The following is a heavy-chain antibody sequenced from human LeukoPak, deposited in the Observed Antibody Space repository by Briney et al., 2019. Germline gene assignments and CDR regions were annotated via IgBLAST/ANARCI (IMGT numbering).Heavy chain of an antibody. D-gene: IGHD3-10*01. CDR3: AKDAWRTYYYGSRSFGHYYYGMDI. CDR1: GFTFSSYG. CDR2: ISYDGSNK. Sequence: GGSLRLSCAAYGFTFSSYGMHWVRQAPGKGLEWVAVISYDGSNKYYADSVKGRFTISRDNSKTTLYLQMNSLRAEDTAVYYCAKDAWRTYYYGSRSFGHYYYGMDIWGQGTTVTVSS. J-gene: IGHJ6*02. V-gene: IGHV3-30*18.